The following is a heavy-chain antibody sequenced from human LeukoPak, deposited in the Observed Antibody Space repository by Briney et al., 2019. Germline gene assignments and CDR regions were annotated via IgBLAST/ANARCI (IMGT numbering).Heavy chain of an antibody. J-gene: IGHJ3*01. CDR3: GMSGDRVPLQDDVFDV. D-gene: IGHD1-26*01. Sequence: GASLKISCQVSGSSFTSYCIGWVRQIPRKGLEWMGIIYPGDSGPTYSPSFQGQVTISVDKSINTSYLQWSSLQASETAMYYCGMSGDRVPLQDDVFDVWGQGTMVTVST. V-gene: IGHV5-51*01. CDR2: IYPGDSGP. CDR1: GSSFTSYC.